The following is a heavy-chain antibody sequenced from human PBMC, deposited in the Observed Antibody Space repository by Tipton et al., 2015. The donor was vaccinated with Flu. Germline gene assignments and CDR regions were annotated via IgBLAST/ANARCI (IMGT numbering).Heavy chain of an antibody. V-gene: IGHV4-59*07. CDR3: ARRKNYYDSSGRLPGFDY. J-gene: IGHJ4*02. D-gene: IGHD3-22*01. CDR1: GGSISSYY. CDR2: IYYSGST. Sequence: TLSLTCSVSGGSISSYYWSWIRQPPGKGLEWIGYIYYSGSTNHNPSLKSRVTISVDTSKHQFSLRLSSVTAADTAVYYCARRKNYYDSSGRLPGFDYWGQGTLVTVSS.